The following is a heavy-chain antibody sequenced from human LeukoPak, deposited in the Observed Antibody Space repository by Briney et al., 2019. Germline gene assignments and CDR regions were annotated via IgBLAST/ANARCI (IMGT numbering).Heavy chain of an antibody. CDR1: GFTFDDYG. D-gene: IGHD4-17*01. V-gene: IGHV3-74*01. Sequence: GGSLRLSCAASGFTFDDYGMSWVRQAPGKGLVWVSRIKSDGSITTYADFVKGRFTISRDNAKNTLYLQMNSLRAEDTAVYYCARDPFYGDADLDSWGQGTLVTVSS. J-gene: IGHJ4*02. CDR2: IKSDGSIT. CDR3: ARDPFYGDADLDS.